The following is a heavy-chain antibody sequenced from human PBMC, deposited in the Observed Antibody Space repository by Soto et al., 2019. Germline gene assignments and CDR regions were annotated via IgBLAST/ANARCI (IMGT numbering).Heavy chain of an antibody. CDR2: ISGSGGGT. Sequence: HPGGSLRLSCAASGFTFSSYAMSWVRQAPGKGLEWVSSISGSGGGTYYADPVKGRFTFSRDNSKNTLYLQMNSLRAEDTAVYYCAKFGMATTKRSPPYYIDYWGQGALVTVSS. J-gene: IGHJ4*02. V-gene: IGHV3-23*01. D-gene: IGHD1-1*01. CDR1: GFTFSSYA. CDR3: AKFGMATTKRSPPYYIDY.